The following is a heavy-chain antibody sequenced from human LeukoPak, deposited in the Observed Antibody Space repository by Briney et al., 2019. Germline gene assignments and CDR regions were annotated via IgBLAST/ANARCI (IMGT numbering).Heavy chain of an antibody. J-gene: IGHJ5*02. D-gene: IGHD3-10*01. Sequence: PSETLSLTCAVHGGSFSGYYWSWIRQPPGKGLEWIGEINHSGSTNYNPSLKSRVTISVDTSKNQFSLKLSSVTAADTAVYYCARGGAPLVRGVKTGNWFDPWGQGTLVTVSS. CDR3: ARGGAPLVRGVKTGNWFDP. CDR1: GGSFSGYY. V-gene: IGHV4-34*01. CDR2: INHSGST.